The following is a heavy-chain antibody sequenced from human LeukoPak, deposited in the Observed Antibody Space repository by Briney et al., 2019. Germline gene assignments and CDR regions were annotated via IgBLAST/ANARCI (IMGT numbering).Heavy chain of an antibody. CDR2: IYHSGST. V-gene: IGHV4-30-2*01. J-gene: IGHJ4*02. CDR3: ASQGFADYGDYVGSFDY. Sequence: SETLSLTCAVSGGSISSDGYSWSWIRQPPGKGLEWIGYIYHSGSTYYNPSLKSRVTISADRSKNQFSLKLSSVTAADTAVYYCASQGFADYGDYVGSFDYWGQGTLVTVSS. CDR1: GGSISSDGYS. D-gene: IGHD4-17*01.